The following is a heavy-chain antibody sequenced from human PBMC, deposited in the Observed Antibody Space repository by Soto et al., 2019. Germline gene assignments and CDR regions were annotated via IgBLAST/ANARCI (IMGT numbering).Heavy chain of an antibody. CDR3: ARAGITMIDFDY. Sequence: QVQLVESGGGVVQPGRSLRLSCAASGFTFSSYAMHWVRQAPGKGLEWVAVISYDGSNKYYADSVKGRFTISRDNSKNPLYLQMNSVRAEDTAVYYCARAGITMIDFDYWGQGTLVTVSS. V-gene: IGHV3-30-3*01. D-gene: IGHD3-22*01. CDR1: GFTFSSYA. CDR2: ISYDGSNK. J-gene: IGHJ4*02.